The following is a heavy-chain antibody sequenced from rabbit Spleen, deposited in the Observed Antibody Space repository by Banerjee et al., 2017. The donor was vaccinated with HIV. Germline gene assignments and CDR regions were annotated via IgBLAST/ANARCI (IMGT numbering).Heavy chain of an antibody. D-gene: IGHD2-1*01. V-gene: IGHV1S7*01. CDR2: IDPILGTT. CDR3: ARGSATMTMVITGFYLSL. Sequence: QLKETGGGLVQPGGSLTLSCKASGFDFNNYYIVWVRQAPGKGLDWIGYIDPILGTTHYANWVNGRFTMSRPKAQNTTFLQLGSLTDADTATYFCARGSATMTMVITGFYLSLWGPGTLVTVS. CDR1: GFDFNNYY. J-gene: IGHJ4*01.